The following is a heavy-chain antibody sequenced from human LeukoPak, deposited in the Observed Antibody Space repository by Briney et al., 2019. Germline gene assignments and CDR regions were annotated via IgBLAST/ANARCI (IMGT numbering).Heavy chain of an antibody. CDR1: GGSISSYY. J-gene: IGHJ4*02. V-gene: IGHV4-59*08. CDR3: ARQIPVERGYYQYYFDY. CDR2: IYYSGST. D-gene: IGHD3-22*01. Sequence: SETLSLTCTVSGGSISSYYWTWIRQPPGKGLEWIGYIYYSGSTNYNPSLKSRVTISVDTSKNQFSLKLSSVTAADTAVYYCARQIPVERGYYQYYFDYWGQGTLVTVSS.